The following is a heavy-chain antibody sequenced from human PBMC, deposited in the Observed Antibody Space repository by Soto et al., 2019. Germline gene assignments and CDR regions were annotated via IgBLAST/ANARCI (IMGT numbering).Heavy chain of an antibody. Sequence: GGSLRLSCAASGFTFSSYWMSWVRQAPGKGLEWVANIKQDGSEKYYVDSVKGRFTISRDNAKNSLYLQMNSLRAEDTAVYYCARGQGMPRNYYYYMDVWGKGTTVTVSS. CDR2: IKQDGSEK. D-gene: IGHD2-2*01. CDR1: GFTFSSYW. CDR3: ARGQGMPRNYYYYMDV. J-gene: IGHJ6*03. V-gene: IGHV3-7*01.